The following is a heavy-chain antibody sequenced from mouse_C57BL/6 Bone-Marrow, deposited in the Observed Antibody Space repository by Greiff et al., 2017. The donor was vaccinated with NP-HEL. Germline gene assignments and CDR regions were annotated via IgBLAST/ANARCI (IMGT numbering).Heavy chain of an antibody. CDR1: GFSLTSYA. J-gene: IGHJ4*01. CDR2: IWTGGST. CDR3: AKNCGYYALDY. Sequence: VQLQQSGPGLVQPSQSLSITCTVSGFSLTSYAVHWVRQSPGKGLEWLGVIWTGGSTAYNAAFMSRLSITKDNSKSQVFFKMNSLQADDTAIYYCAKNCGYYALDYWGQGTSVTVSS. V-gene: IGHV2-5*01.